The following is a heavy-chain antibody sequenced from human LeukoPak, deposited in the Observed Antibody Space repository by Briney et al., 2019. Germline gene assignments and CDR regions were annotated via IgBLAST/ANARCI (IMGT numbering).Heavy chain of an antibody. J-gene: IGHJ4*02. CDR1: GGSINSGDYS. CDR3: ARGRQNYYDSSALGYYFDY. CDR2: IYHSGST. V-gene: IGHV4-30-2*01. D-gene: IGHD3-22*01. Sequence: SETLTLTCAVSGGSINSGDYSWSWIRQPPGKGLEWIGYIYHSGSTYYNPSLKSRVTISIDRSKNQFSLKLNSVTAADTAVYCCARGRQNYYDSSALGYYFDYWGQGTLVTVSS.